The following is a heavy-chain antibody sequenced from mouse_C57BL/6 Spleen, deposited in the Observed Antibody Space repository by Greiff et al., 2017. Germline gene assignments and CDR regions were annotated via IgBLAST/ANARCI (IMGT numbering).Heavy chain of an antibody. CDR1: GFSLTSYA. Sequence: VQLQQSGPGLVEPSQSLSITCTVSGFSLTSYAISWVRQPPGKGLEWLGVIWTGGGTNYNSALKSRLSISKDNSKSQVFLKMNSLQTDDTARYYCARNRDTAVVDWYFDVWGTGTTVTVSS. CDR2: IWTGGGT. V-gene: IGHV2-9-1*01. J-gene: IGHJ1*03. CDR3: ARNRDTAVVDWYFDV. D-gene: IGHD1-1*01.